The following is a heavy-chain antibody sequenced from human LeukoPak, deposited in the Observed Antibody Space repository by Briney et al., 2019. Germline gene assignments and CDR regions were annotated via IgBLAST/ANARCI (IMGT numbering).Heavy chain of an antibody. CDR1: GYTLTELS. J-gene: IGHJ3*02. V-gene: IGHV1-24*01. D-gene: IGHD6-19*01. Sequence: GASVKVSCKVSGYTLTELSMHWVRQAPGKGLEWMGGFDPEDGETIYAQKFQGRVTMTEDTSTDTAYMELSSLRSEDTAVYYCATRQWLVLGDAFDIWGQGTLVTVSS. CDR2: FDPEDGET. CDR3: ATRQWLVLGDAFDI.